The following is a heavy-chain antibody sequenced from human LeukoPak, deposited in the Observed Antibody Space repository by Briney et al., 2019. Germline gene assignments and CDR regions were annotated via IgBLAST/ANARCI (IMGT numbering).Heavy chain of an antibody. D-gene: IGHD5-18*01. Sequence: SETLSLTCAVSGGSINRSSWWTWVRQPPGKGLEWIGEIYHSGSTNYNPSLKSRVTFSVDKSKNQFSLKLNSVTAADTAVYYCARRGYGNGSFDSWGQGTLVTVSS. CDR2: IYHSGST. V-gene: IGHV4-4*02. CDR3: ARRGYGNGSFDS. CDR1: GGSINRSSW. J-gene: IGHJ4*02.